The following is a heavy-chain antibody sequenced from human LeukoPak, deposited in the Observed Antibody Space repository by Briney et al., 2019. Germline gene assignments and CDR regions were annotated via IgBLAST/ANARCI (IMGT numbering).Heavy chain of an antibody. CDR1: GFIFSDYY. V-gene: IGHV3-11*01. D-gene: IGHD1-26*01. J-gene: IGHJ5*02. Sequence: GVSLRLSCAASGFIFSDYYMSWIRQAPGKGLEWISYIGSRGFTLYYADSVKGRFTISRDNAKNSLFLQMNSLRAEDTAVYYCARDPGGSYFGFDPWGQGTLVTVSS. CDR3: ARDPGGSYFGFDP. CDR2: IGSRGFTL.